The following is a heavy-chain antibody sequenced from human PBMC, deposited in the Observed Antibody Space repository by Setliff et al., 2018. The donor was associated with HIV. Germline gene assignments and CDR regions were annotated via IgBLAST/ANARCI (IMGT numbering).Heavy chain of an antibody. CDR3: ARDAPTVYANGWFDP. V-gene: IGHV4-4*02. CDR1: GGSISSDNW. Sequence: ASETLSLTCAVSGGSISSDNWWTWVRQPPGKGLEWIGEIYHSEYTNYNASLKSRVSMSVDKSKNQFSLKPTSVTAADTAVYYCARDAPTVYANGWFDPWGQGTLVTVSS. J-gene: IGHJ5*02. CDR2: IYHSEYT. D-gene: IGHD2-8*01.